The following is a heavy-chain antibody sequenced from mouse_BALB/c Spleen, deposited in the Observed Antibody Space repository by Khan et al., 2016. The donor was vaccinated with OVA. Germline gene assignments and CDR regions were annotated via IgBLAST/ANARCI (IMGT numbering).Heavy chain of an antibody. D-gene: IGHD1-2*01. CDR1: GYSITSGYG. CDR2: ISYSGSN. V-gene: IGHV3-2*02. CDR3: ARSARIKY. J-gene: IGHJ2*01. Sequence: EVQLQESGPGLVKPSQSLSLTCTVTGYSITSGYGWNWIRQFPGNKLEWMGYISYSGSNNYNPSLKSRSSITRDPSKNQFFLHLNSVTTEDTATYSCARSARIKYWGQGTTLTVSS.